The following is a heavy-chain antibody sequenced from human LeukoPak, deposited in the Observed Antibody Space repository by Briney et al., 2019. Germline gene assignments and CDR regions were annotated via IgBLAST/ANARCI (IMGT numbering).Heavy chain of an antibody. Sequence: PSETLSLTCAVYGGSFSGYYWSWIRQPPGKGLEWIGEINHSGSTNYNPSLKSRVSISLDTPKNQFSLNLNSVTAADTAVYYCARGPFPNYYGSGSFDYWGQGNLVTVSS. CDR2: INHSGST. J-gene: IGHJ4*02. V-gene: IGHV4-34*01. CDR1: GGSFSGYY. CDR3: ARGPFPNYYGSGSFDY. D-gene: IGHD3-10*01.